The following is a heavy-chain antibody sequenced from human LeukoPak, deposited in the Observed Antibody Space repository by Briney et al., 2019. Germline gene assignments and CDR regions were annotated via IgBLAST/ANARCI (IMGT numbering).Heavy chain of an antibody. CDR2: INPKTGDT. CDR3: FYYMDD. Sequence: ASVKVSCKASGYTFIGYHLYWVRLAPGQGLEWMGWINPKTGDTNYSENFKGRVTMTTDTSINTAYMDLSSLTYDDTAVYYYFYYMDDWAKGTTVIVSS. CDR1: GYTFIGYH. V-gene: IGHV1-2*02. J-gene: IGHJ6*03.